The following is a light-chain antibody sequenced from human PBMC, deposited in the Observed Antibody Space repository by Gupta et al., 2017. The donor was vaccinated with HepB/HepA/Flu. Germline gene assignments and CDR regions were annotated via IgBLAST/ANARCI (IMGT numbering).Light chain of an antibody. CDR3: QQYNNWPFT. CDR2: GAS. CDR1: QSVSSN. Sequence: EIVMTQSLATLSVSPGERATLSCRASQSVSSNLAWYQQKPGQAPRLLIYGASTRATGVPARFSGSGSGTDFTLTISSLQSEDFAVYYCQQYNNWPFTFGGGTKVEIK. V-gene: IGKV3-15*01. J-gene: IGKJ4*01.